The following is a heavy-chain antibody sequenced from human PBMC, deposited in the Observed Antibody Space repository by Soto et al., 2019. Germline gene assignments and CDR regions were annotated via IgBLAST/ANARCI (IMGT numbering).Heavy chain of an antibody. Sequence: QVQLQESGPGLVKPSQTLSLTCTVSGGSISSGDYYWSWIRQPPGKGLEWIGYIYHSGSTYYNPSLKRRVTMSVDPSKNQFSLKLSSVTAADTAVYYCARERPDGARLDPWGQGTLVTVSS. CDR3: ARERPDGARLDP. CDR1: GGSISSGDYY. J-gene: IGHJ5*02. V-gene: IGHV4-30-4*01. CDR2: IYHSGST. D-gene: IGHD6-6*01.